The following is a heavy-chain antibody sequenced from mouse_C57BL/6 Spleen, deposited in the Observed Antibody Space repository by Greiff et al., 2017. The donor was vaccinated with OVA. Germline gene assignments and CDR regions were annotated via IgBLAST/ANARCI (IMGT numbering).Heavy chain of an antibody. Sequence: QVQLKQSGAELARPGASVKLSCKASGYTFTSYGISWVKQRTGQGLEWIGEIYPRSGNTYYNEKFKGKATLTADKSSSTAYMELRSLTSEDSAVYFCARSRSDSSGYGYWGQGTTLTVSS. CDR2: IYPRSGNT. V-gene: IGHV1-81*01. J-gene: IGHJ2*01. CDR1: GYTFTSYG. D-gene: IGHD3-2*02. CDR3: ARSRSDSSGYGY.